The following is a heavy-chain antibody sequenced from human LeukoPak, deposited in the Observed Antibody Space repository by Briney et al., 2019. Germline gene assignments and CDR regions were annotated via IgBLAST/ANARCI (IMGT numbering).Heavy chain of an antibody. CDR3: AKDGLSLFLVPFDL. J-gene: IGHJ4*02. D-gene: IGHD2-8*02. CDR1: GVSLSNYG. CDR2: IRYDESKI. V-gene: IGHV3-30*02. Sequence: GGSLRLSCTASGVSLSNYGMHWVRQAPGKGLEWVACIRYDESKIFHANSVKGRFTISRDTSKNPLFLQMNSLTTEDTAVYFCAKDGLSLFLVPFDLWGQGTLVAVSS.